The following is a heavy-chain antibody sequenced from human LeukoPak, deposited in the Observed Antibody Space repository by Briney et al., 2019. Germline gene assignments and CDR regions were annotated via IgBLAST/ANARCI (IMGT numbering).Heavy chain of an antibody. CDR1: GFIFSDHY. CDR3: ARRIVAAGGYFDS. J-gene: IGHJ4*02. CDR2: ITSSSSKM. V-gene: IGHV3-11*01. D-gene: IGHD5-12*01. Sequence: GGSLRLSCAASGFIFSDHYMSWIRQAPGKGLEWISYITSSSSKMFYADSVKGRFPISRDNSKNSLFLQMDSLRVEDTAVYYCARRIVAAGGYFDSWGQGILVIVSS.